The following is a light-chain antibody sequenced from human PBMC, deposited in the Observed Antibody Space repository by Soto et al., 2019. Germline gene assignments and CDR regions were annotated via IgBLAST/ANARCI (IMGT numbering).Light chain of an antibody. J-gene: IGLJ1*01. Sequence: QSVLAQPPSASGTPGQSLTISCSGGVSNIRYNYVFWYQQFPGTAPKVLIFKDHQRPSGVPDRFAGSRSGTSASLVISGLRSEDEGNYYCQSYDNRLRAVFGSGTKVTVL. CDR1: VSNIRYNY. CDR3: QSYDNRLRAV. CDR2: KDH. V-gene: IGLV1-47*01.